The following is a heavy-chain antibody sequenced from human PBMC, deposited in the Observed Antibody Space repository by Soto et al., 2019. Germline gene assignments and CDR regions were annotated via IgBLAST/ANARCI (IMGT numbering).Heavy chain of an antibody. V-gene: IGHV4-34*01. CDR2: INHSGST. CDR1: GGSFSGYY. J-gene: IGHJ5*02. D-gene: IGHD3-10*01. Sequence: SETLSLTCAVYGGSFSGYYWSWIRQPPGKGLEWIGEINHSGSTNYNPSLKSRVTISVDTSKNQFSLKLSSVTAADTAVYYCAREGYYGSGSYYIVLNWFDPWGQGTLVTVSS. CDR3: AREGYYGSGSYYIVLNWFDP.